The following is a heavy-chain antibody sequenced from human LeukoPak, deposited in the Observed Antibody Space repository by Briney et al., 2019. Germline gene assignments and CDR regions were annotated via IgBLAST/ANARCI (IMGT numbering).Heavy chain of an antibody. CDR1: GGSITINSYY. CDR2: IYTNGGA. CDR3: AREPPGY. J-gene: IGHJ4*02. Sequence: SETLSLTCTISGGSITINSYYWNWIRQPAGKGLEWIGRIYTNGGASYNPSLKSRVTISIDASKNQFSLKLSSVTAADTAVYYCAREPPGYWGQGILVTVSS. V-gene: IGHV4-61*02.